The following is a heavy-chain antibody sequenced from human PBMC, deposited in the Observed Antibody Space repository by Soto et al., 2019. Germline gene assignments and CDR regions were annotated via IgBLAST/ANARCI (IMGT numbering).Heavy chain of an antibody. CDR1: GVDISDYG. Sequence: QEQLVESGGGVVQPGRSLRLSCAGSGVDISDYGMHWVRQAPGKGLEWVAAISYNAALQHYADSVKGRFTISRDDSKETVYLQMDSLRIEDMAVYYCAKKAVNGHDSPDVSWWDVWGHGTLVNVSS. CDR3: AKKAVNGHDSPDVSWWDV. CDR2: ISYNAALQ. J-gene: IGHJ6*02. V-gene: IGHV3-30*18. D-gene: IGHD3-22*01.